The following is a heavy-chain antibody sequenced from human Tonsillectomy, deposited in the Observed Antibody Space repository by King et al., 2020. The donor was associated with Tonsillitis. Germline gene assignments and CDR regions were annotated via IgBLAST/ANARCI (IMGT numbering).Heavy chain of an antibody. CDR3: ARSLPVARHRDAFDV. CDR2: IFYSGSA. D-gene: IGHD2-2*01. CDR1: SGSMSSDNYY. J-gene: IGHJ3*01. V-gene: IGHV4-30-4*01. Sequence: QLQESGPGLVKPAQTLSLTCAVSSGSMSSDNYYWSWIRQPPGKGLEWVGYIFYSGSAYYNPSLESRGTISLDTSKNQFSLKLSSVTAADTAVYYCARSLPVARHRDAFDVWGQGTMVTVSS.